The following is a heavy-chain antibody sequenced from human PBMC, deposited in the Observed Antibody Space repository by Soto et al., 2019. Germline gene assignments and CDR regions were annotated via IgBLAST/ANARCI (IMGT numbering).Heavy chain of an antibody. Sequence: GGSLRLSCVGSGFTFSDSVVAWVRQAPGKGLEWLSVMSGDGRTRYALSVTGRFTISRDNSKNTLYLQMRSLRAEDAAAYYCVKWHTSNFDSLPFTGFDFWGQGTQVTVSS. V-gene: IGHV3-23*01. D-gene: IGHD3-22*01. CDR3: VKWHTSNFDSLPFTGFDF. CDR1: GFTFSDSV. CDR2: MSGDGRT. J-gene: IGHJ4*02.